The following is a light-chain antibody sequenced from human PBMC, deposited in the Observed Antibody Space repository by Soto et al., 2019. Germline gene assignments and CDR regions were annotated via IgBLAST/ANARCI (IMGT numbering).Light chain of an antibody. V-gene: IGKV3-11*01. CDR2: DAS. J-gene: IGKJ2*01. CDR3: QQRSSWFT. CDR1: QSVGSS. Sequence: IVLTQSPATLSLSPGERATLSCRASQSVGSSLAWYQQKPGQPPRLLIYDASNRATGIPARFSGSGSGTDFTLTISGLEPEDFAVYYCQQRSSWFTFGQWTKLDIK.